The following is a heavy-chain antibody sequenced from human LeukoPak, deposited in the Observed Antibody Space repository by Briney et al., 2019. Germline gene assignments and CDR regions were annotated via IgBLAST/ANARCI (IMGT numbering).Heavy chain of an antibody. Sequence: TSETLSLTCTVSGGSISSYYWSWIRQPPGKGLEWIGYTYYSGSTNYNPSLKSRVTISVDTSKNQFSLKLSSVTAADTAVYYCARGVYYGSGSYHIWGQGTMVTVSS. CDR3: ARGVYYGSGSYHI. D-gene: IGHD3-10*01. CDR1: GGSISSYY. V-gene: IGHV4-59*12. J-gene: IGHJ3*02. CDR2: TYYSGST.